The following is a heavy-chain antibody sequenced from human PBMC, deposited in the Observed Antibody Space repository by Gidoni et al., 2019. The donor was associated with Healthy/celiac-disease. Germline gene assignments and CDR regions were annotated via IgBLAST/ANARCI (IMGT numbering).Heavy chain of an antibody. CDR1: GFTFDDYA. D-gene: IGHD6-13*01. CDR2: ISWNSGSI. CDR3: AKEIAAAGFDY. Sequence: EVQLVESGGGLVQPGRSRRLSCAASGFTFDDYAMHWVRQAPGKGLGLVSGISWNSGSIGYADSVKGRFTISRDNAKNSLYLQMDSLRAEDTALYYCAKEIAAAGFDYWGQGTLVTVSS. V-gene: IGHV3-9*01. J-gene: IGHJ4*02.